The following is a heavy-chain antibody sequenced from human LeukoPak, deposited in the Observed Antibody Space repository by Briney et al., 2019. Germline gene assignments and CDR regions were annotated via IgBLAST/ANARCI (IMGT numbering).Heavy chain of an antibody. CDR3: ARGVAATGDFDY. CDR2: ISGSGGST. D-gene: IGHD2-15*01. Sequence: GGSLRLSCAASGSTFGSYAMSWVRQAPGKGLEWVSAISGSGGSTYYADSVKGRFTISRDNSKNTLYLQMNSLRAEDTAVYYCARGVAATGDFDYWGQGTLVTVSS. J-gene: IGHJ4*02. CDR1: GSTFGSYA. V-gene: IGHV3-23*01.